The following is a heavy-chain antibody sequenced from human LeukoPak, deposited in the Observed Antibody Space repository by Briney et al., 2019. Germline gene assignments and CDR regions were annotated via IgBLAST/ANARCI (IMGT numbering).Heavy chain of an antibody. CDR2: IEGRGNGT. Sequence: GGSLRLSCEASGFTFSSYVMTWVRQAPGKGLEWVSTIEGRGNGTYYTESVKGRFSISRDNSNNTLYLQMNSLRAEDTAVYYCAKSSLQITAVADRFAYWGQGTRLTVSS. J-gene: IGHJ4*02. CDR3: AKSSLQITAVADRFAY. CDR1: GFTFSSYV. V-gene: IGHV3-23*01. D-gene: IGHD6-19*01.